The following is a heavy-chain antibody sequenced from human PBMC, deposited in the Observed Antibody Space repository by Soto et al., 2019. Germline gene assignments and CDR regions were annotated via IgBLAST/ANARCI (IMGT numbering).Heavy chain of an antibody. CDR3: AKSLGTEYYYSYLDV. CDR2: ITGSGGNT. V-gene: IGHV3-23*01. Sequence: GRSLRLSCAASGFTFSSYAMNWVRQAPGKGLEWVSDITGSGGNTYYADSVKGRFTISRDNSKNTLYLQMNSLRAEDTAVYYCAKSLGTEYYYSYLDVWGKGTTVTVSS. J-gene: IGHJ6*03. CDR1: GFTFSSYA.